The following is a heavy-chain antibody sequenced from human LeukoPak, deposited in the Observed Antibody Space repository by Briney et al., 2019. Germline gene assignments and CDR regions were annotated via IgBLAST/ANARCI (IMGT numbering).Heavy chain of an antibody. CDR1: GGSISSSSYY. V-gene: IGHV4-39*01. J-gene: IGHJ3*02. D-gene: IGHD4-23*01. CDR3: ARHQPLGYGGNSDAFDI. CDR2: IYYSGST. Sequence: PSETLSLTCTVSGGSISSSSYYWGWIRQPPGKGLEWIGSIYYSGSTYYTPSLKSRVTISVDTSKNQFSLKLSSVTAADTAVYYCARHQPLGYGGNSDAFDIWGQGTMVTVSS.